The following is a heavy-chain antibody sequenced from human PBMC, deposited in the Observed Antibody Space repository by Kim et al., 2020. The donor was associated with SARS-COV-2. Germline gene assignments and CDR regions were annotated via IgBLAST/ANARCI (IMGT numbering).Heavy chain of an antibody. Sequence: SGPTLVNPTQTLTLTCSFSGFSLTTRGMCVSWIRQPPGKALEWLARIDWDNDKYYRKSLKTRLTISKDTSKNQVVLTMTNVDPVDTATYYCARTHNAGGGTTVTASKAYWFDPWGQGTLVTVPS. V-gene: IGHV2-70*11. CDR1: GFSLTTRGMC. CDR2: IDWDNDK. J-gene: IGHJ5*02. D-gene: IGHD4-17*01. CDR3: ARTHNAGGGTTVTASKAYWFDP.